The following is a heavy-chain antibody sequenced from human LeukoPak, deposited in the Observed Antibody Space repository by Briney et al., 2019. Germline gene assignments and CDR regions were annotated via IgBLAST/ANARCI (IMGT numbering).Heavy chain of an antibody. CDR2: ISGSGGST. CDR1: GFTFSSYA. CDR3: AKGPIVVVTAATSPMHY. D-gene: IGHD2-2*01. V-gene: IGHV3-23*01. J-gene: IGHJ4*02. Sequence: GGSLRLSCAASGFTFSSYAMSWVRQAPGKGLEWVSAISGSGGSTYCADSVKGRFTISRDNSKNTLYLQMNSLRAEDTAVYYCAKGPIVVVTAATSPMHYWGQGTLVTVSS.